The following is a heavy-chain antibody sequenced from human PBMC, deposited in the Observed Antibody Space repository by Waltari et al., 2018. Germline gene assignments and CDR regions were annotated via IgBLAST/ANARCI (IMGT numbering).Heavy chain of an antibody. CDR3: ARLSYHIVTGYGWFDP. Sequence: QLQLQESGPGLVKPSETLSLTCTVSGGSISSESYYWGWLRQPPGTGLEWIGIISYSGSTYYNPSLKSRVTISVDTSKNQFSLKLSSVTAADTAVYYCARLSYHIVTGYGWFDPWGLGTLVTVSS. CDR1: GGSISSESYY. CDR2: ISYSGST. D-gene: IGHD3-9*01. J-gene: IGHJ5*02. V-gene: IGHV4-39*01.